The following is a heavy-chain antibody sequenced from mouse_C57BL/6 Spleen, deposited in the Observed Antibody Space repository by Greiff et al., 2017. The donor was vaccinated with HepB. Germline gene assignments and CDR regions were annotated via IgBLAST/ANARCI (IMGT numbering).Heavy chain of an antibody. J-gene: IGHJ3*01. D-gene: IGHD2-4*01. CDR3: ARPYYDSFAY. V-gene: IGHV1-80*01. CDR1: GYAFSSYW. CDR2: IYPGDGDT. Sequence: QVHVKQSGAELVKPGASVKISCKASGYAFSSYWMNWVKQRPGKGLEWIGQIYPGDGDTNYNGKFKGKATLTADKSSSTAYMQLSSLTSEDSAVYFCARPYYDSFAYWGQGTLVTVSA.